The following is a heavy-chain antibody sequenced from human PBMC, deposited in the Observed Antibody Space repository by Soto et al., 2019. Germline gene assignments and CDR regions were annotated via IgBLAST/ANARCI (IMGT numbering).Heavy chain of an antibody. D-gene: IGHD3-10*01. Sequence: PGGSLRLSCSSSGFIFTNYAMTWVRQAPGKGLEWVSGISGSGGDTYYADSVRGRFSVSRDTSKNTLSLQMDSLRVEDTAIYYCVEEGRLAVGGLDLWGQGALVTVSS. CDR2: ISGSGGDT. J-gene: IGHJ5*02. CDR1: GFIFTNYA. CDR3: VEEGRLAVGGLDL. V-gene: IGHV3-23*01.